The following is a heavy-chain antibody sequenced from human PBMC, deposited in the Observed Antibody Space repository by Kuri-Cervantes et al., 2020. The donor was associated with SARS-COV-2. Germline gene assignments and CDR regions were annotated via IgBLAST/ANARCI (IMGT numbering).Heavy chain of an antibody. J-gene: IGHJ4*02. V-gene: IGHV4-61*01. CDR3: ALETPYFDY. CDR1: GGSVSSGSYY. CDR2: IYHSGST. Sequence: ESLKISCTVSGGSVSSGSYYWSWIRQPPGKGLEWIGEIYHSGSTNYNPSLKSRVTISVDTSKNQFSLKLSSVTAADTAVYYCALETPYFDYWGQGTLVTVSS. D-gene: IGHD2-15*01.